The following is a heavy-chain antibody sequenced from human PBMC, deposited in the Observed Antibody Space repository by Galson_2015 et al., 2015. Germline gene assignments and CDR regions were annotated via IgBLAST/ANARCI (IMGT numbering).Heavy chain of an antibody. CDR3: TTDRRKRRVFDY. CDR2: IKSKTDGGTT. J-gene: IGHJ4*02. V-gene: IGHV3-15*01. Sequence: SLRLSCAASGFTFSNAWMSWVRQAPGKGLEWVGRIKSKTDGGTTDYAAPVKGRFTISRDDSKNTLYLQMNSLKTEDTAVYYCTTDRRKRRVFDYWGQGTLVTVSS. CDR1: GFTFSNAW. D-gene: IGHD1-14*01.